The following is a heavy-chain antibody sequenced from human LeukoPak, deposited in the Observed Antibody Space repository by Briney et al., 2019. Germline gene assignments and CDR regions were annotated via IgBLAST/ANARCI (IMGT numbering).Heavy chain of an antibody. CDR3: ATTLGATTYRIDAFDI. V-gene: IGHV1-24*01. Sequence: ASVKVSCKVSGYTLTELSMHWVRRAPGKGLEWMGGFDPEDGETIYAQKFQGRVTMTEDTSTDTAYMELSSLRSEDTAVYYCATTLGATTYRIDAFDIWGQGTMVTVSS. J-gene: IGHJ3*02. CDR1: GYTLTELS. D-gene: IGHD1-26*01. CDR2: FDPEDGET.